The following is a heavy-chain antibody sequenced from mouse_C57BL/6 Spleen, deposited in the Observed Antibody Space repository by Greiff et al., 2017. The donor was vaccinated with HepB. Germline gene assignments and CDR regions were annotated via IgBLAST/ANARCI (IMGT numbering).Heavy chain of an antibody. CDR2: IDPSDSYT. Sequence: QVQLQQPGAELVKPGASVKLSCKASGYTFTSYWMQWVKQRPGQGLEWIGEIDPSDSYTNYNQKFKGKATLTVDTSSSTAYMQLSSLTSEDSAVYYCARPYDGRDYWYFDVWGTGTTVTVSS. V-gene: IGHV1-50*01. D-gene: IGHD2-3*01. CDR3: ARPYDGRDYWYFDV. J-gene: IGHJ1*03. CDR1: GYTFTSYW.